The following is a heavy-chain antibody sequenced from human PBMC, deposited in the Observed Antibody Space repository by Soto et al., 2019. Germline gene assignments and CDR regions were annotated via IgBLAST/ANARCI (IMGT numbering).Heavy chain of an antibody. Sequence: GGSLRLSCAASGFTFSSYGMHWVRQAPGKGLEWVAVISYDGSNKYYADSVKGRFTISRDNSKNTLYLQMNSLRAEDTAVYYCAASYYYDSSGYSPTPLDYWGQGTLVTVSS. CDR3: AASYYYDSSGYSPTPLDY. CDR2: ISYDGSNK. CDR1: GFTFSSYG. J-gene: IGHJ4*02. V-gene: IGHV3-30*03. D-gene: IGHD3-22*01.